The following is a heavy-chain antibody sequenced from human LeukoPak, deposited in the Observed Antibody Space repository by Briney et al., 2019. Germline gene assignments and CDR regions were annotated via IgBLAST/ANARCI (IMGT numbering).Heavy chain of an antibody. CDR3: AKDGLDTPAVGYFDY. CDR2: IKQDGSEK. J-gene: IGHJ4*02. V-gene: IGHV3-7*03. Sequence: GGSLRLSCAASGFTFSSYWMSWVRQAPGKGLEWVANIKQDGSEKYYVDSVKGRFTISRDNAKNSLYLQMNSLRAEDTALYYCAKDGLDTPAVGYFDYWGQGTLVTVS. D-gene: IGHD6-19*01. CDR1: GFTFSSYW.